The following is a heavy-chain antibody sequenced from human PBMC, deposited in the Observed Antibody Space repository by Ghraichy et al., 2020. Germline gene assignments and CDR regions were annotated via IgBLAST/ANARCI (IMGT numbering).Heavy chain of an antibody. CDR2: IYYSGST. J-gene: IGHJ4*02. D-gene: IGHD6-19*01. CDR1: GGSISSYY. Sequence: SETLSLTCTVSGGSISSYYWSWIRQPPGKGLEWIGYIYYSGSTNYNPSLKSRVNISVDTSKNQFSLKLSSVTAADTAVYYCARDQGPYSSGWYGPQDYWGQGTLVTVSS. CDR3: ARDQGPYSSGWYGPQDY. V-gene: IGHV4-59*01.